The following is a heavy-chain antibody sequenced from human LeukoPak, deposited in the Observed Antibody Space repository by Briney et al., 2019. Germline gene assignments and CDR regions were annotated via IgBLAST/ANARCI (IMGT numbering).Heavy chain of an antibody. D-gene: IGHD2-15*01. V-gene: IGHV4-30-4*07. Sequence: SQTLSLTCAVSGGSISSGGYSWSWIRQPPGKGLEWIGYIYYSGSTYYNPSLKSRVTISVDTSKNQFSLKLNSVTAADTAVYYCARDRYCSGRSCYGPPDYWGQGVLVTVSS. CDR3: ARDRYCSGRSCYGPPDY. CDR2: IYYSGST. CDR1: GGSISSGGYS. J-gene: IGHJ4*02.